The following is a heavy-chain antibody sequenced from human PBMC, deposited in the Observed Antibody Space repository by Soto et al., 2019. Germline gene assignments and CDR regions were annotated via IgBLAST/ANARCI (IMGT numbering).Heavy chain of an antibody. D-gene: IGHD3-3*01. CDR3: ARGSNYDFWSGPPGYWFDP. CDR2: IYHTGNA. CDR1: GDSISNSRFY. Sequence: SETLSLTCSVSGDSISNSRFYWAWIRQPAGEGLEWIGSIYHTGNAYYNPSLKSRVTISVDTSKNQFSLKLSSVTAADTAVYYCARGSNYDFWSGPPGYWFDPWGQGTLVTVSS. V-gene: IGHV4-39*07. J-gene: IGHJ5*02.